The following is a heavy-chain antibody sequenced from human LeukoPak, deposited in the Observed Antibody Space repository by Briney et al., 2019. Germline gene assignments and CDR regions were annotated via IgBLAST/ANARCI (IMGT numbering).Heavy chain of an antibody. CDR1: VFTFSSYW. D-gene: IGHD3-10*02. CDR2: INPDGSEK. CDR3: AELGITMIGGV. Sequence: GGSLRLSCGASVFTFSSYWMSWVRQAPGKGLEWVANINPDGSEKHYVDSVKGRFTISRDNAKNSLFLQMNSLRVEDTAVYYCAELGITMIGGVWGKGTTVTISS. V-gene: IGHV3-7*01. J-gene: IGHJ6*04.